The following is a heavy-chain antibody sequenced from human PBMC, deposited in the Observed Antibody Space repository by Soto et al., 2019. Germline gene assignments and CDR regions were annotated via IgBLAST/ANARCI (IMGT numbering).Heavy chain of an antibody. CDR1: GGSFSGYY. Sequence: SETLSLTCGVYGGSFSGYYWSWIRQPPGKGLEWIGEINHSGSTNYNPSLKSRVTISVDTSKNQFSLKLSSVTAADTAVYYCARGSGYLGYRGQGTLVTVSS. CDR2: INHSGST. V-gene: IGHV4-34*01. CDR3: ARGSGYLGY. J-gene: IGHJ4*02.